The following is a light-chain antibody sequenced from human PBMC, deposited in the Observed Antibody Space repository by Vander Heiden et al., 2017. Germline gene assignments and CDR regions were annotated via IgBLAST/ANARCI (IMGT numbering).Light chain of an antibody. CDR2: GAS. Sequence: DIQMTQSPSSMSASVGDRVTITCRASQSISTYLNWYQQKPGKAPKLLIYGASSLHSGVPSRFSGSGSGTDFTLIISSLQPDDFATYYCQQSYIMPYTFGQGTNLEIK. V-gene: IGKV1-39*01. J-gene: IGKJ2*01. CDR1: QSISTY. CDR3: QQSYIMPYT.